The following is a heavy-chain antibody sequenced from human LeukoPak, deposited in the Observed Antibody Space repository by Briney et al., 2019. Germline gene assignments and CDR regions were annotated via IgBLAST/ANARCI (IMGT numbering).Heavy chain of an antibody. J-gene: IGHJ4*02. CDR2: ISSSGSYI. D-gene: IGHD4-17*01. V-gene: IGHV3-21*01. Sequence: PGGSLRLSCAASGFTFSSYSMNWVRQAPGKGLEWVSSISSSGSYIYYADSVKGRFTISRDNAKNSLYLQMNSLRAEDTAVYYCARDLYGDPYYFDYWGQGTLVTVSS. CDR3: ARDLYGDPYYFDY. CDR1: GFTFSSYS.